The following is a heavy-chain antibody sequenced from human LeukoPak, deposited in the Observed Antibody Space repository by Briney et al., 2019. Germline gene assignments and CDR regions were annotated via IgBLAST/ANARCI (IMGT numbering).Heavy chain of an antibody. Sequence: GGSLRLSCAASGFTVSTRHMSWVRQAPGKGLDWVSLIYTGGSTYYADSVKGQFTISRDDSKNTLYLQMNSLRAEDTAVYYCAGKYCSGGYCYWVDDYWGQGTLVTVSS. D-gene: IGHD2-15*01. J-gene: IGHJ4*02. CDR1: GFTVSTRH. CDR3: AGKYCSGGYCYWVDDY. CDR2: IYTGGST. V-gene: IGHV3-53*01.